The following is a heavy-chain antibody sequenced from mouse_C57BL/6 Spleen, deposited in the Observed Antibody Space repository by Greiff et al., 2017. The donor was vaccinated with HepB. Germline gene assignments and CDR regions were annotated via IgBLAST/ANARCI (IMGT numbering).Heavy chain of an antibody. CDR1: GYSFTSYY. CDR2: IYPGSGNT. CDR3: ARRDGYPWYFDV. J-gene: IGHJ1*03. Sequence: VQLQQSGPELVKPGASVKISCKASGYSFTSYYIHWVKQRPGQGLEWIGWIYPGSGNTKYNEKFKGKATLTADTSSSTAYMQLSSLTAEDSAVYYCARRDGYPWYFDVWGTGTTVTVSS. D-gene: IGHD2-3*01. V-gene: IGHV1-66*01.